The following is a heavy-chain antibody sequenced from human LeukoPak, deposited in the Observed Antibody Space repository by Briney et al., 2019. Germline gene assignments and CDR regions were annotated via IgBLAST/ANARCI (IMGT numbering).Heavy chain of an antibody. D-gene: IGHD1-7*01. V-gene: IGHV5-51*01. J-gene: IGHJ4*02. CDR1: CYIFTNYM. Sequence: GASLIICCACACYIFTNYMIGWGRPIPEGVVGWMGTIYPGDSDTRYSPSFQGHVTISANKSISTAYLQWSSLKASDTAMYYCARHDSDWNYGIYWGQGTLVTVSS. CDR3: ARHDSDWNYGIY. CDR2: IYPGDSDT.